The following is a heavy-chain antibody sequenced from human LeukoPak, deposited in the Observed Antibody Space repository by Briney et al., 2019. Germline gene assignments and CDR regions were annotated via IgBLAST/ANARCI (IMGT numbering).Heavy chain of an antibody. D-gene: IGHD3-10*01. CDR1: GFTFSSYW. V-gene: IGHV3-74*01. Sequence: GGCLRLSCAASGFTFSSYWMHWVRQVPGKGLVWVSRINSDGSSTRYADSVKGRFTIYRKNGKETLYVRMNRLRAEDAAVYYCSSGSGPAFDIWGRGTMVTVSS. CDR2: INSDGSST. CDR3: SSGSGPAFDI. J-gene: IGHJ3*02.